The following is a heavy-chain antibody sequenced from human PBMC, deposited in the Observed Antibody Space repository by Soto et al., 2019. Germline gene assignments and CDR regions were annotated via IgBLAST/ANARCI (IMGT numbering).Heavy chain of an antibody. CDR3: AKDQPTGSRYFDWLQNSYFDL. CDR1: GFTFDDYA. J-gene: IGHJ2*01. D-gene: IGHD3-9*01. CDR2: ISWNSGSI. Sequence: GGSLRLSCAASGFTFDDYAMHWVRQAPGKGLEWVSGISWNSGSIGYADSVKGRFTISRDNAKNSLYLQMNSLRAEDTALYYCAKDQPTGSRYFDWLQNSYFDLWGRGTLVTVSS. V-gene: IGHV3-9*01.